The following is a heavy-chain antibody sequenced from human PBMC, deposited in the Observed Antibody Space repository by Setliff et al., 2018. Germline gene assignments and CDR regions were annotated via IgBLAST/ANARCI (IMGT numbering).Heavy chain of an antibody. CDR1: GYSISSGYY. Sequence: SETLSLTCAVSGYSISSGYYWGWIRQPPGKGLEWIGSIYHSGSTYYNPSPKSRVTISVDTSKNQFSLKLSSVTAADTAVYYCARHSSRPYWGQGTPVTVSS. V-gene: IGHV4-38-2*01. J-gene: IGHJ4*02. CDR3: ARHSSRPY. CDR2: IYHSGST.